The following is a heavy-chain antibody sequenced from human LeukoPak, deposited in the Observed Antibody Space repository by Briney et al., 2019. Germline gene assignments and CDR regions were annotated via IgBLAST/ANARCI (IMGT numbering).Heavy chain of an antibody. V-gene: IGHV3-30*03. J-gene: IGHJ4*02. Sequence: GGSLRLSCAASGFTFSSYGMHWVRQAPGKGLEWVAVISYDGSNKYYADSVKGRFTISRDSSKNTLYLQMNSLRAEDTAVYYCARAHITMIVVVSSFFDYWGQGTLVTVSS. CDR3: ARAHITMIVVVSSFFDY. D-gene: IGHD3-22*01. CDR1: GFTFSSYG. CDR2: ISYDGSNK.